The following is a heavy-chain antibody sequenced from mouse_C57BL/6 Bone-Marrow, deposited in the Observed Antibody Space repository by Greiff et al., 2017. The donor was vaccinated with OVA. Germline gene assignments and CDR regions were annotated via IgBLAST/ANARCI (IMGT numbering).Heavy chain of an antibody. CDR2: ISSGGSYT. D-gene: IGHD4-1*01. J-gene: IGHJ4*01. V-gene: IGHV5-6*01. CDR3: ARQRGRGTVTDYYAMDY. Sequence: EVKVVESGGDLVKPGGSLKLSCAASGFTFSSYCMSWVRQTPDKSLEWVAPISSGGSYTNYTDSVKGRFTISRDKSKNTLYLQMSSRTSEDAAMYDWARQRGRGTVTDYYAMDYWGQGTSVTVSS. CDR1: GFTFSSYC.